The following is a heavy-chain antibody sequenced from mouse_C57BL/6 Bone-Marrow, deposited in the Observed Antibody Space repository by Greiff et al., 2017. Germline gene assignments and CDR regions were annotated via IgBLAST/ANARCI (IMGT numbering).Heavy chain of an antibody. D-gene: IGHD2-4*01. J-gene: IGHJ3*01. Sequence: VQLQQSGAELVKPGASVKISCKASGYAFSSYWMNWVQQRPGKGLEWIGQIYPGDGDTNYNGKFKGKATLTADKSSSTAYMQLSSLTSEDSAVYFCASGRLRRRFADWGQGTLVTVSA. CDR3: ASGRLRRRFAD. V-gene: IGHV1-80*01. CDR1: GYAFSSYW. CDR2: IYPGDGDT.